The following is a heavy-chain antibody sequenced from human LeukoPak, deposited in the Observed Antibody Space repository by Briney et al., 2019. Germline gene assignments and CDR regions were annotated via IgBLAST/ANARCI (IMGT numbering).Heavy chain of an antibody. J-gene: IGHJ4*02. Sequence: PGGSLRLSCAASGFTFSSYAMSWVRQAPGKGLEWVSAISGSGGSTYYADSVKGRFTISRDNSKDTLYLQMNSLRVDDTAVYYCAKLVVGVFSQADHWGQGTLVTASS. D-gene: IGHD1-26*01. CDR1: GFTFSSYA. V-gene: IGHV3-23*01. CDR3: AKLVVGVFSQADH. CDR2: ISGSGGST.